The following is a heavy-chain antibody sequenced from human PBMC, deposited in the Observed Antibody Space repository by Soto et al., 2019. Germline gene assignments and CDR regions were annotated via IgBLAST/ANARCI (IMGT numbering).Heavy chain of an antibody. Sequence: QVQLVESGGGVVQPGRSLRLSCAASGFTFSSYTMHWVRQAPGKGLEWVAVISYDGSNKYYADSVKGRFTISRDNSKNTLYLQMNSLRAEDTAVYYCARDHLVVVAATPYYYYYGMDVWGQGTTVTVSS. J-gene: IGHJ6*02. V-gene: IGHV3-30-3*01. CDR1: GFTFSSYT. CDR2: ISYDGSNK. CDR3: ARDHLVVVAATPYYYYYGMDV. D-gene: IGHD2-15*01.